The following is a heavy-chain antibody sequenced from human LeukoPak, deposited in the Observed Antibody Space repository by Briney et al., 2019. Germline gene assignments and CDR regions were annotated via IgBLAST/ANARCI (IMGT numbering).Heavy chain of an antibody. CDR3: ANQGGSGSYYNFDY. J-gene: IGHJ4*02. CDR2: ISSSSSYI. D-gene: IGHD3-10*01. CDR1: GFTFSSYS. V-gene: IGHV3-21*01. Sequence: GGSLRLSCAASGFTFSSYSMNWVRQAPGKGLEWVSSISSSSSYIYYADSVKGRFTISRDNAKNSLYLQMNSLRAEDTAVYYCANQGGSGSYYNFDYWGQGILVTVSS.